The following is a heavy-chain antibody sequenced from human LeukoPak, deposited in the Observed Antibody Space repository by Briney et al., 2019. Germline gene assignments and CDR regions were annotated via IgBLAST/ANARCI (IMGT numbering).Heavy chain of an antibody. D-gene: IGHD3-10*01. CDR1: GFTFSSYA. V-gene: IGHV3-64*01. CDR3: ARDRYGSGGDFDY. CDR2: ISSNGGST. Sequence: GGSLRLSCAASGFTFSSYAMHWVRQAPGKGLEYVSAISSNGGSTYYANSVKGRFTISRDNSKNTPYLQMGSLRAEDMAVYYCARDRYGSGGDFDYWGQGTLVTVSS. J-gene: IGHJ4*02.